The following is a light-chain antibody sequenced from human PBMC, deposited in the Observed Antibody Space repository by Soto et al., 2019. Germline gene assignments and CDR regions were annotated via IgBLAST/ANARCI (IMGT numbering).Light chain of an antibody. J-gene: IGKJ1*01. CDR2: KAS. CDR1: QTISDW. CDR3: QQSYITPWT. Sequence: DIQMNQSPSTLSATIGDRVTITCRASQTISDWLAWHQQKPGKAPKLLIYKASSLESGVPSRFSGSGSGTDFTLTIRSLQPEDFATYYCQQSYITPWTFGQVSKVDIK. V-gene: IGKV1-5*03.